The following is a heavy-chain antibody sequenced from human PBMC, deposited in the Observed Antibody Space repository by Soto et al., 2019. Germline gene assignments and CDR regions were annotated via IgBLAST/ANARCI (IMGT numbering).Heavy chain of an antibody. D-gene: IGHD3-3*01. CDR1: GFTFSSYW. V-gene: IGHV3-7*01. J-gene: IGHJ4*02. CDR2: IKQDGSEK. Sequence: EVQLVESGGGLVQPGGSLRLSCAASGFTFSSYWMSWVRQAPGKGLEWVANIKQDGSEKYYVDSVKGRFTISRDNAKNSLYLQMNGLRAEDTAVYYCARWGIHYDFWSGYSKFDYWGQGTLVTVSS. CDR3: ARWGIHYDFWSGYSKFDY.